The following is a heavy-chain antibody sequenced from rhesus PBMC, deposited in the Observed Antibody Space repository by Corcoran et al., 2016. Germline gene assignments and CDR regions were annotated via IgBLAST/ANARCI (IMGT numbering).Heavy chain of an antibody. CDR3: ARLVYRGGFDY. Sequence: QVQLQQWGEGLVKPSETLSLTCAVYGGSISGYYYWSWIRQPPGKGLEWIGYIYGNSACTNYNPSLKNRVTISKDTSKNQFSLKLSSVTAADTAVYYCARLVYRGGFDYWGQGVLVTVSS. D-gene: IGHD5-24*01. CDR2: IYGNSACT. J-gene: IGHJ4*01. CDR1: GGSISGYYY. V-gene: IGHV4-73*01.